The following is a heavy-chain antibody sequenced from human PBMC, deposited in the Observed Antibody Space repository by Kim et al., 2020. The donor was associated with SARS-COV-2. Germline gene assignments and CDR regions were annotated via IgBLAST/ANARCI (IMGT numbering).Heavy chain of an antibody. V-gene: IGHV3-33*01. CDR2: IWYDGNNK. CDR3: ARGCGGDCYYGFDV. CDR1: GFTFNNFA. J-gene: IGHJ3*01. Sequence: GGSLRLSCAASGFTFNNFAMHWVRQAPGKGLEWVAVIWYDGNNKYYVDSVKGRFTISRDNSKNTLDLQMNSLRGEDTAVYYCARGCGGDCYYGFDVWG. D-gene: IGHD2-21*02.